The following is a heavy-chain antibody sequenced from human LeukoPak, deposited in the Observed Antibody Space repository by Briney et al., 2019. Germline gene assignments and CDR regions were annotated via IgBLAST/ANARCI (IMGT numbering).Heavy chain of an antibody. Sequence: PGGSLRLSCAASGFTFSGYAMSWVRQAPGKGLEWVSVISGSGGSTYYADSVKGRFTISRDNSKNTLYLQMNSLGAEDTAVYYCAKPDDYYDSSGLDYWGQGTLVTVSS. CDR1: GFTFSGYA. CDR3: AKPDDYYDSSGLDY. J-gene: IGHJ4*02. D-gene: IGHD3-22*01. CDR2: ISGSGGST. V-gene: IGHV3-23*01.